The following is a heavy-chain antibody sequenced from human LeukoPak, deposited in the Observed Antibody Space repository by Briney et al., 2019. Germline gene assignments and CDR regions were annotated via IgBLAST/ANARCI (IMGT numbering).Heavy chain of an antibody. J-gene: IGHJ4*02. CDR1: GFTLSSYW. CDR3: ARVVVSSSWSVDY. V-gene: IGHV3-74*01. Sequence: GGSLRLSCAASGFTLSSYWMHWVRQAPGKGLVWVSRINSDGSSTNYADSVKGRFTISRDNAKNTLYLQMNSLRAEDTAGYYCARVVVSSSWSVDYWGQGTLVTVSS. D-gene: IGHD6-13*01. CDR2: INSDGSST.